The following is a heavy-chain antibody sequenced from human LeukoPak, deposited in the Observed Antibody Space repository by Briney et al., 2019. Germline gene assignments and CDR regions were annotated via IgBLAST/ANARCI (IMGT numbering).Heavy chain of an antibody. Sequence: PSGTLSLTCTVSGTSISTYYWSWIRQPAGKGLEWIGRIYTSGNNKYNPSLESRVTMSVDTSKNQFSLKLSSVTAADTAVYYCARDGGDGYNLGPFDYWGQGTLVTVSS. V-gene: IGHV4-4*07. CDR3: ARDGGDGYNLGPFDY. CDR2: IYTSGNN. CDR1: GTSISTYY. J-gene: IGHJ4*02. D-gene: IGHD5-24*01.